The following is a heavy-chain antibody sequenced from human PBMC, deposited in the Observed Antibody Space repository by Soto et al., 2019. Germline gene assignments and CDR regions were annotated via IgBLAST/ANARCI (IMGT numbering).Heavy chain of an antibody. D-gene: IGHD3-22*01. CDR1: GFTFSSYG. V-gene: IGHV3-33*01. J-gene: IGHJ6*02. Sequence: QVQLVESGGGVVPPGRSLRLSCAASGFTFSSYGMHWVRQAPGKGLEWVAVIWYDGSNKYYADSVKGRFTISRDNSKNTLYLQMNSLRAEDTAVYYCARDGLMIVTDHYGMDVWGQGTTVTVSS. CDR2: IWYDGSNK. CDR3: ARDGLMIVTDHYGMDV.